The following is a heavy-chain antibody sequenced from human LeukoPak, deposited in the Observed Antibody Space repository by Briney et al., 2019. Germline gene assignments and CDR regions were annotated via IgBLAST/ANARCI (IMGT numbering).Heavy chain of an antibody. CDR3: AGGTCSGGSCYSLGGIDY. CDR2: IYTSGST. J-gene: IGHJ4*02. CDR1: GGSISSGSYY. D-gene: IGHD2-15*01. Sequence: SETLSLTCTVSGGSISSGSYYWSWIRQPAGTGLEWIGRIYTSGSTNYNPSLKSRVTISVDTSKNQFSLKLSSVTAADTAVYYCAGGTCSGGSCYSLGGIDYWGQGTLVTVSS. V-gene: IGHV4-61*02.